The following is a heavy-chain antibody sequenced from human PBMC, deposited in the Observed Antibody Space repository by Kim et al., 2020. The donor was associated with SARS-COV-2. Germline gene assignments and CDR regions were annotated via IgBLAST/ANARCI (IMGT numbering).Heavy chain of an antibody. D-gene: IGHD5-18*01. CDR3: ARYSGYSYVVFDY. Sequence: YNPSLMSRVTMSVDTSKNQFSLKLSSVTAADTAVYYCARYSGYSYVVFDYWGQGTLVTVSS. V-gene: IGHV4-59*10. J-gene: IGHJ4*02.